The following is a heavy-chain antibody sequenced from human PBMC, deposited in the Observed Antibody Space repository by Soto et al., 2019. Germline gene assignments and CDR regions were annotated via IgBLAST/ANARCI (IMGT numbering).Heavy chain of an antibody. CDR3: ANSPNVISTSFDY. D-gene: IGHD3-22*01. Sequence: GGSLRLSCVASGLTLGSYALNWVRQARGRGLEWVTAISGSGGTTYYADSVTGRFTVSRDNTKNTLFLQVNSLRAKDATIYYCANSPNVISTSFDYWGQGSLVTVSS. CDR1: GLTLGSYA. V-gene: IGHV3-23*01. J-gene: IGHJ4*02. CDR2: ISGSGGTT.